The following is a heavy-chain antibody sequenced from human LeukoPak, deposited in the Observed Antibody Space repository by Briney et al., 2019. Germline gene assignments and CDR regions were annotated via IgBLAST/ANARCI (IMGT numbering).Heavy chain of an antibody. Sequence: GGSLRLSCAASGFTFSSYAMSSVRQAPGKGLEWVSAISGSGGSTYYADSVKGRFTISRDNSKNTLYLQMNSLRAEDTAVYYCAKDPNSSGYYFPFDYWGQGTLVTVSS. CDR3: AKDPNSSGYYFPFDY. CDR2: ISGSGGST. D-gene: IGHD3-22*01. J-gene: IGHJ4*02. CDR1: GFTFSSYA. V-gene: IGHV3-23*01.